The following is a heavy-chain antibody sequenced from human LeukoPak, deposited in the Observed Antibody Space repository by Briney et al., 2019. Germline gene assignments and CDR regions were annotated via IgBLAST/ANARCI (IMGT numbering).Heavy chain of an antibody. CDR3: ARDGSGGWYSSSWYNWFDP. D-gene: IGHD6-13*01. J-gene: IGHJ5*02. Sequence: PSETLSLTCTVSGGSISSSSYYWGWIRQPPGKGLEWIGSIYYTRSTYYNPSLKSRVTISVDTSKNQFSLKLSSVTAADTAVYYCARDGSGGWYSSSWYNWFDPWGQGTLVTVSS. CDR2: IYYTRST. CDR1: GGSISSSSYY. V-gene: IGHV4-39*07.